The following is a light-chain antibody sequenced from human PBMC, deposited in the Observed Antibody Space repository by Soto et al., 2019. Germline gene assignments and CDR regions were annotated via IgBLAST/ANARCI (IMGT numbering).Light chain of an antibody. CDR2: GAS. V-gene: IGKV3D-15*01. Sequence: EIVMTQSPATLSVSPGERATLSCRASQSVSSNLAWYQQKPGQAPRLLIYGASTRATGIPARFSGSGSGTEFTLTISSLQSEDFAIYYCQQYKSWRTFGQGTDVEIK. J-gene: IGKJ1*01. CDR3: QQYKSWRT. CDR1: QSVSSN.